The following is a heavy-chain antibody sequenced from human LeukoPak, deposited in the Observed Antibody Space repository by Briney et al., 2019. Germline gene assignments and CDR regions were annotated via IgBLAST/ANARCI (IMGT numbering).Heavy chain of an antibody. J-gene: IGHJ4*02. CDR3: VRDWRSGTPDY. V-gene: IGHV3-21*01. Sequence: SSISSSSSYIYYADSVKGRFTISRDNAKNSLYLQMNSLRAEDTAVYYCVRDWRSGTPDYWGQGTLVTVSS. D-gene: IGHD1-26*01. CDR2: ISSSSSYI.